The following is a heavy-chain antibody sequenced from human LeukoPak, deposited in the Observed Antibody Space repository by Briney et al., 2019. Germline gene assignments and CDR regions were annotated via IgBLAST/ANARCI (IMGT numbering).Heavy chain of an antibody. J-gene: IGHJ5*02. CDR2: IYHSGST. CDR1: GGSISSGGYS. Sequence: SQTLSLTCAVSGGSISSGGYSWSWIRQPPGKGLEWIGYIYHSGSTYYNPSLKSRVTISVDRSKNQFYLKLSSVTAADTAVYYCARAGSGSYLVWFDPWGQGTLVTVSS. V-gene: IGHV4-30-2*01. D-gene: IGHD3-10*01. CDR3: ARAGSGSYLVWFDP.